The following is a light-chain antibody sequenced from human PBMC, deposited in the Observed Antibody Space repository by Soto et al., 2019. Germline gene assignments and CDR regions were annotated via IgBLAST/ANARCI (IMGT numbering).Light chain of an antibody. J-gene: IGKJ1*01. V-gene: IGKV3-15*01. CDR3: KHYDSYSGT. Sequence: EIVLTQSPGTLSLSPGERATLSCRASQSVSSYLAWYQQKPGQAHRLLIYGASTRATGIQARFSGSGSGTEFTLTIRSLQPDDFATYYCKHYDSYSGTVGQGTKV. CDR2: GAS. CDR1: QSVSSY.